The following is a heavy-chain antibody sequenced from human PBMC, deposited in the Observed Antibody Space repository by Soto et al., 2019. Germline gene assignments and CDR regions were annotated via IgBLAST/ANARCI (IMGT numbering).Heavy chain of an antibody. CDR2: VKSKTDGGTT. J-gene: IGHJ4*01. V-gene: IGHV3-15*07. CDR3: TTDSYMTNIIVRFDY. D-gene: IGHD4-17*01. Sequence: GGSLRLSGAASGFIFSNDWINWVRQAPGKGLEWVGRVKSKTDGGTTDFAAPVKGRFAISRDDSKNMVYLEMNSLKTEDTAIYYCTTDSYMTNIIVRFDYWGHGTLVTVSS. CDR1: GFIFSNDW.